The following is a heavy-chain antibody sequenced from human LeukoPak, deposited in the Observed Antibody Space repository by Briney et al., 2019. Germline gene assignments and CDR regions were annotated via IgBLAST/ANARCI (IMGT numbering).Heavy chain of an antibody. V-gene: IGHV4-4*07. CDR1: GGSISSYY. CDR2: IYTSGST. Sequence: SETLSLTCTVSGGSISSYYWSWIRQPAGKELEWIGRIYTSGSTHYNPSLKSRVTMSVDTSKNQFSLKLSSVTAADTAVYYCARFGYYDSSGYYFDYWGQGTLVTVSS. D-gene: IGHD3-22*01. J-gene: IGHJ4*02. CDR3: ARFGYYDSSGYYFDY.